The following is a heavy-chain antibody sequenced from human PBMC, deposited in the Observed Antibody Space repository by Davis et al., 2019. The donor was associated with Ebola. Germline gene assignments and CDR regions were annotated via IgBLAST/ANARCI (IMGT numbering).Heavy chain of an antibody. J-gene: IGHJ4*02. CDR3: AKAYYDFWSGYYPMYYFDY. CDR1: GFTFSSYS. V-gene: IGHV3-21*04. D-gene: IGHD3-3*01. CDR2: ISSSSSYI. Sequence: GESLKISCAASGFTFSSYSMNWVRQAPGKGLEWVSSISSSSSYIYYADSVKGRFTISRDNAKNSLYLQMNSLRAEDTALYYCAKAYYDFWSGYYPMYYFDYWGQGTLVTVSS.